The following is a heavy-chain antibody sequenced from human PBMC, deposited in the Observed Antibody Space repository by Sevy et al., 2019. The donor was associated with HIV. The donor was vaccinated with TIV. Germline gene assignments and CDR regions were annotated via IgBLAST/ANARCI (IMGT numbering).Heavy chain of an antibody. CDR3: ARLVSCGGDCYYLDS. CDR2: ISHDERYK. D-gene: IGHD2-21*02. Sequence: GGSLRLSCAASGFTFSNYDMHWVRQAPGKGLDGVAVISHDERYKNYAESVKVRFTISRDNFKNTLFLQMDSLRPEDTAVYFCARLVSCGGDCYYLDSWSQGALVTVSS. CDR1: GFTFSNYD. V-gene: IGHV3-30*04. J-gene: IGHJ4*02.